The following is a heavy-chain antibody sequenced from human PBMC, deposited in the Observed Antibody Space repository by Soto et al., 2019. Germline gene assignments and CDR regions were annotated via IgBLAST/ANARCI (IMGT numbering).Heavy chain of an antibody. CDR3: ARDGGPMVAHFDY. J-gene: IGHJ4*02. CDR2: MYYSGST. V-gene: IGHV4-59*01. D-gene: IGHD2-15*01. CDR1: GGSMNTYY. Sequence: QVQLQESGPGLVKPSETLSLTCTVSGGSMNTYYWNWIRQPPGKGLEWIGYMYYSGSTNYNPSLKSRVTISVDTSKNQFSLKLTSVTAADTAVDYCARDGGPMVAHFDYWGQGVLVTVSS.